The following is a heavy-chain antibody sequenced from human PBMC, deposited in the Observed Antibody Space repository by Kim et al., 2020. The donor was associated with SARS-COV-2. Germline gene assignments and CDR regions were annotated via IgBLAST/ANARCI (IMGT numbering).Heavy chain of an antibody. CDR2: IDWDDDK. D-gene: IGHD3-10*01. V-gene: IGHV2-70*11. Sequence: SGPTLVNPTQTLTLTCTFSGFSLSTSGMCVSWIRQPPGKALEWLARIDWDDDKYYSTSLKTRLTISKDTSKNQVVLTMTNMDPVDTATYYCARITMVRGAHPVPDYWGQGTLVTVSS. CDR1: GFSLSTSGMC. J-gene: IGHJ4*02. CDR3: ARITMVRGAHPVPDY.